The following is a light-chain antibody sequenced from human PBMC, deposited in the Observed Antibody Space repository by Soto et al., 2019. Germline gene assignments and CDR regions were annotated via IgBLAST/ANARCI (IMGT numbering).Light chain of an antibody. J-gene: IGLJ3*02. Sequence: NFMLTQPHSVSESPGKTVTISCTRSSGSIATNYVQWFQQRPGSAPIIVIYEDDQRPSGVPDRFSGSIDSFSNSASLTISGLQTEDEADYYCQSYDSSNHGVFSGGTKLTVL. CDR2: EDD. CDR3: QSYDSSNHGV. CDR1: SGSIATNY. V-gene: IGLV6-57*03.